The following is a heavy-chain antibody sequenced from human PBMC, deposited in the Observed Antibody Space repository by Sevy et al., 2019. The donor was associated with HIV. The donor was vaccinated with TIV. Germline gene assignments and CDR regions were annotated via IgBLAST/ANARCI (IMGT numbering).Heavy chain of an antibody. CDR3: AKATNRGCDCLNCYSYYCYFYGLDV. V-gene: IGHV3-9*01. CDR1: GFPFNDHA. Sequence: GGSLRLSCTASGFPFNDHAMHWVRLVPGKGLQWVAGISWNSRHIGDADSVKGRFTISRDNARRSLNLERNGLRPEDTALYYCAKATNRGCDCLNCYSYYCYFYGLDVWGQGTTVTVSS. D-gene: IGHD2-21*01. J-gene: IGHJ6*02. CDR2: ISWNSRHI.